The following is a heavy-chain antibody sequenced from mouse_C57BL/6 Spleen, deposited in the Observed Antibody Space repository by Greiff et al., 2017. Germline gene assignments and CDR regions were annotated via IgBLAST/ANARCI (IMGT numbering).Heavy chain of an antibody. CDR3: AREDYGSSPYYFDY. D-gene: IGHD1-1*01. CDR1: GYAFSSSW. V-gene: IGHV1-82*01. J-gene: IGHJ2*01. Sequence: QVQLQQSGPELVKPGASVKISCKASGYAFSSSWMNWVKQRPGKGLEWIGRIYPGDGDTNYNGKFKGKATLTADQSSSTAYMQLSSLTSEDSAVYFCAREDYGSSPYYFDYWGQGTTLTVSS. CDR2: IYPGDGDT.